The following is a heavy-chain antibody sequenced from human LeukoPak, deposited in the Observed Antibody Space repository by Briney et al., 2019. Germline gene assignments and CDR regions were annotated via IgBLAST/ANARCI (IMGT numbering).Heavy chain of an antibody. CDR3: ARVTGYYDFWSGYPTSSYFDY. J-gene: IGHJ4*02. CDR2: INHSGST. D-gene: IGHD3-3*01. CDR1: GGSVSSGSYY. Sequence: SETLSLTCTVSGGSVSSGSYYWSWIRQPPGKGLEWIGEINHSGSTNYNPSLKSRVTISVDTSKNQFSLKLSSVTAADTAVYYCARVTGYYDFWSGYPTSSYFDYWGQGTLVTVSS. V-gene: IGHV4-39*07.